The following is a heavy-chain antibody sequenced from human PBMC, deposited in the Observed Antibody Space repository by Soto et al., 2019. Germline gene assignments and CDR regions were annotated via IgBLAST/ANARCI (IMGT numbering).Heavy chain of an antibody. J-gene: IGHJ4*02. V-gene: IGHV3-64*01. Sequence: EVQLVESGGGLVQPGGSLRLSCAASGFTFSDYAMHWVRQAPGKGLEYVSAITSNGGSTYYANSVKGRFTISRDNSKNPLYLQMGSLRGDDMAIYYCARAHSSGWYMDWGQGTLVTVSS. CDR2: ITSNGGST. D-gene: IGHD6-19*01. CDR1: GFTFSDYA. CDR3: ARAHSSGWYMD.